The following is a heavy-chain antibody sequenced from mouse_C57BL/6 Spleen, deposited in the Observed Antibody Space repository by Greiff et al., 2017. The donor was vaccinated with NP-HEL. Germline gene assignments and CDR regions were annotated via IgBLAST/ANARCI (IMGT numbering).Heavy chain of an antibody. Sequence: EVQRVESGAELVRPGASVKLSCTASGFNIKDDYMHWVKQRPEQGLEWIGWIDPENGDTEYASKFQGKATITADTSSNTAYLQLSSLTSEDTAVYYCTTKGILLRDYWGQGTSVTVSS. CDR1: GFNIKDDY. CDR2: IDPENGDT. J-gene: IGHJ4*01. V-gene: IGHV14-4*01. D-gene: IGHD3-3*01. CDR3: TTKGILLRDY.